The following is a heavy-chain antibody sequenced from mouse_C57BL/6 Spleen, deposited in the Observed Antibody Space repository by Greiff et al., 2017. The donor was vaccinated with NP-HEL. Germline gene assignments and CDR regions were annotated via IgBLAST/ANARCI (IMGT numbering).Heavy chain of an antibody. CDR1: GYTFTSYW. Sequence: QVQLQQPGAELVKPGASVKVSCKASGYTFTSYWMHWVKQRHGQGLEWIGRIHPSDSATNYNQQFKGKATLTVDKSSNTAYMQLSSLTSEDSAVYYCATDCYFLDYWGQGTTLTVSS. CDR3: ATDCYFLDY. D-gene: IGHD2-3*01. CDR2: IHPSDSAT. V-gene: IGHV1-74*01. J-gene: IGHJ2*01.